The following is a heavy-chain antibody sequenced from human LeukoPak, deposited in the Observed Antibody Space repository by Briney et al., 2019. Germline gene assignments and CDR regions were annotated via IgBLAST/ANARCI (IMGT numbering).Heavy chain of an antibody. CDR1: GGSISGYY. V-gene: IGHV4-59*01. D-gene: IGHD3-22*01. Sequence: SETLSLTCTVSGGSISGYYWGWIRQPPGKGLDWIGYIHYNGSSKYSPSLKSRVAMSVDTSMNQFSLKLTSVTAADTAVYYCARYDSSSSALENWGQGTLVTVSS. CDR3: ARYDSSSSALEN. CDR2: IHYNGSS. J-gene: IGHJ4*02.